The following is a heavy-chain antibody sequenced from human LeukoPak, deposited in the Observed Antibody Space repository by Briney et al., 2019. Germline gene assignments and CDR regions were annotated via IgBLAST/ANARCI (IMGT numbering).Heavy chain of an antibody. J-gene: IGHJ4*02. Sequence: PSETLSLTCAVSGYAISSGYYWGWIRQPPGKGLEWIGSIYHSGSTYYNPSLKSRVTISVDTSKNQFSLKLSSVTAADTALYYCARRGIAARPDDYWGQGTLVTVSS. CDR3: ARRGIAARPDDY. CDR1: GYAISSGYY. V-gene: IGHV4-38-2*01. CDR2: IYHSGST. D-gene: IGHD6-6*01.